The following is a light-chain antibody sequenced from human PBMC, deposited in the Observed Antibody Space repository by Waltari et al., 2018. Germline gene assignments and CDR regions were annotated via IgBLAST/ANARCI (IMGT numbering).Light chain of an antibody. CDR1: NLGSKY. Sequence: SYELTRPPSVSVSPGQMARITCGGDNLGSKYVHWYQQKPAQAPVLVIYDDSERPSGIPERFSGSKSGNTATLTISGVEAGDEADYYCQVWDSSSDQGLFGGGTRLTVL. CDR2: DDS. V-gene: IGLV3-21*02. CDR3: QVWDSSSDQGL. J-gene: IGLJ2*01.